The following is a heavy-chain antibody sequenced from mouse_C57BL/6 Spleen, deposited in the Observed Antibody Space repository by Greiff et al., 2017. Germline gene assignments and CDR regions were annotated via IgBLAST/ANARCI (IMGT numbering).Heavy chain of an antibody. CDR3: ARWGVGDTEGALDY. J-gene: IGHJ2*01. CDR2: IYPRDGST. Sequence: VQLQESGPELVKPGASVKLSCKASGYTFTSYDINWVKQRPGQGLEWIGWIYPRDGSTKYNEKFKGKATLTVDTTSRTAYMELHRLTSENSAVYFCARWGVGDTEGALDYWGQGTTLTVSS. D-gene: IGHD1-1*01. CDR1: GYTFTSYD. V-gene: IGHV1-85*01.